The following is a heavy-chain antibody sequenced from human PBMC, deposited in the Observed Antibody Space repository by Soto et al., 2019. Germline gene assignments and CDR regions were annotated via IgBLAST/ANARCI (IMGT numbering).Heavy chain of an antibody. D-gene: IGHD4-4*01. CDR2: IIPIFHTT. Sequence: QVQLVQSGAEVKKPGSSVKVSCKASGGTFTSYAFSWVRQAPGQGLEWMGGIIPIFHTTNYAQKFQGRVTINAAESTSTAYMGLSSLRSDDTAVYYCVRSKCNYDFDYWGQGTLVTVSS. CDR3: VRSKCNYDFDY. V-gene: IGHV1-69*01. CDR1: GGTFTSYA. J-gene: IGHJ4*02.